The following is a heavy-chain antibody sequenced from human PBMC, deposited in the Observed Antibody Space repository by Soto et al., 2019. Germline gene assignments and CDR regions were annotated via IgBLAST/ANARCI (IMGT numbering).Heavy chain of an antibody. J-gene: IGHJ1*01. CDR2: ISVYIGNT. Sequence: ASVKVSCKASGYTFTSYGISWVRQAPGQGLEWMGWISVYIGNTNYVQKFQGRVTMTTDTATSTAYMELRSLRSDDTAVYYCARDDVGYCSNGVCYTKPLDFWGQGTLVTVSS. V-gene: IGHV1-18*01. D-gene: IGHD2-8*01. CDR3: ARDDVGYCSNGVCYTKPLDF. CDR1: GYTFTSYG.